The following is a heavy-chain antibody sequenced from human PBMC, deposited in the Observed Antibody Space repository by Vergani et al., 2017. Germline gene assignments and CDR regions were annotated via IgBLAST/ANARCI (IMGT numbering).Heavy chain of an antibody. D-gene: IGHD6-19*01. CDR3: ARPRAGKRSLYGMDG. CDR1: GYTFTGYY. J-gene: IGHJ6*02. Sequence: QVQLVQSGAEVKKPGASVKVSCKASGYTFTGYYMHWVRQAPGQGLEWMGWINPNSGGTNYAQKFQDRVTMTRDTSISTAYMELSRLRSDDTAVYYWARPRAGKRSLYGMDGWGRGTTVTVSS. V-gene: IGHV1-2*02. CDR2: INPNSGGT.